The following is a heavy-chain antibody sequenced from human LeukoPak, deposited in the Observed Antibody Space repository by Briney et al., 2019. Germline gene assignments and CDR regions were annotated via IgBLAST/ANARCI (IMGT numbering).Heavy chain of an antibody. Sequence: SDTLSLTCAVSGVSFDDYYWSWVRQTPGKGLEWIGEINHSGYTNDSPSLKSRVTLSIDTSRKQFSLNLRSVTVADTGIYYCTRMTAGHDYWGQGTLVTVSS. CDR1: GVSFDDYY. CDR3: TRMTAGHDY. D-gene: IGHD2-21*02. J-gene: IGHJ4*02. CDR2: INHSGYT. V-gene: IGHV4-34*01.